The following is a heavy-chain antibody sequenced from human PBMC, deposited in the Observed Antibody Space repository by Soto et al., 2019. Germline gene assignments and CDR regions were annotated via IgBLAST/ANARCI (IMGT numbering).Heavy chain of an antibody. J-gene: IGHJ4*02. V-gene: IGHV4-4*02. CDR1: SGSISSSNW. CDR2: IYHSGST. CDR3: ARETKYGIAVAPHVDY. D-gene: IGHD6-19*01. Sequence: QVQLQESGPGLVKPSGTLSLTCAVSSGSISSSNWWSWVRQPPGKGLEWIGEIYHSGSTNYNPSLKSRVTISVDKSKNQFSLELSSVTAADTAVYYCARETKYGIAVAPHVDYWGQGTLVTVSS.